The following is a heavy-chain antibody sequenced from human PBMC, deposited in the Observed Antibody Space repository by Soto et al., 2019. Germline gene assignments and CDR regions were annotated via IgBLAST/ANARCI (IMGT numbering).Heavy chain of an antibody. CDR1: GFTFSSYA. CDR3: AKDRHYDILTGPDYYMDV. D-gene: IGHD3-9*01. V-gene: IGHV3-23*01. J-gene: IGHJ6*03. CDR2: ISGSGGST. Sequence: GGSLRLSCAASGFTFSSYAMSWVRQAPGKGLEWVSAISGSGGSTYYADSVKGRFTISRDNSKNTLYLQMNSLRAEDTAVYYCAKDRHYDILTGPDYYMDVWGKGTTVTVSS.